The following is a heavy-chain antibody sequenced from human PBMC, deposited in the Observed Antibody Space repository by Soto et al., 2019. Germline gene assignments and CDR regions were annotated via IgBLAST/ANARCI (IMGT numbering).Heavy chain of an antibody. Sequence: SETLSVTCTVSGGSINTFYWSWVRQPAGKGLEWIGRIFSSGSTSFNPSLESRVSMSVDTSKNHFSLNLSSVTAADIAVYYCAREGSYSAYNFAHGIQLWSFDFWGQGALVTVSS. V-gene: IGHV4-4*07. CDR2: IFSSGST. CDR3: AREGSYSAYNFAHGIQLWSFDF. J-gene: IGHJ4*02. CDR1: GGSINTFY. D-gene: IGHD5-12*01.